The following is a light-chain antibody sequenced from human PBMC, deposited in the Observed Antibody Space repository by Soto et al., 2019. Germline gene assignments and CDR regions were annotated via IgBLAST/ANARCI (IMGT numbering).Light chain of an antibody. CDR1: QSISNY. Sequence: DIQMTQSPSSLSASVGDRVTITCRASQSISNYLNWYQQKPVKAPKLLIYAASSMQSGVPSRFSGSGSETDFTLTISSLQPDDSATYYCQQIFSHLWPFGQGTKVEV. CDR2: AAS. CDR3: QQIFSHLWP. V-gene: IGKV1-39*01. J-gene: IGKJ1*01.